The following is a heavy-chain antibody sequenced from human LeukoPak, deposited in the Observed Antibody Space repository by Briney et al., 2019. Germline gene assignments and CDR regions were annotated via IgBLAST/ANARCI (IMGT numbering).Heavy chain of an antibody. J-gene: IGHJ4*02. D-gene: IGHD5-18*01. CDR1: GFTFSSYG. V-gene: IGHV3-21*01. CDR2: ISSSSSYI. CDR3: ARAVDTANFDY. Sequence: GGSLRLSSAASGFTFSSYGMHWVRQAPGKGLEWVSSISSSSSYIYYADSVKGRFTISRDNAKNSLYLQMNSLRAEDTAVYYCARAVDTANFDYWGQGTLVTVSS.